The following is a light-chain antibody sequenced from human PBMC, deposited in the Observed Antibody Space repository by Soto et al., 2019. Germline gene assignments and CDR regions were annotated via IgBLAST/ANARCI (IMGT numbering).Light chain of an antibody. J-gene: IGKJ5*01. CDR2: KVS. CDR3: MKGSHWPPIT. V-gene: IGKV2-30*02. CDR1: QSLVRRDGNTY. Sequence: DVVVTQSPLSLPVTLGQAASISCRSSQSLVRRDGNTYLSWFRQMPGQSPRRLIYKVSNREGGVPARFSGSGSGTDFTLKISSVEAEDVGLYYCMKGSHWPPITFGQGTRLEI.